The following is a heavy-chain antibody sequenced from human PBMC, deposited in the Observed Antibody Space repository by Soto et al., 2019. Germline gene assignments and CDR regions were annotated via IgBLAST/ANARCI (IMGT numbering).Heavy chain of an antibody. CDR2: LSAYNGNT. Sequence: QVQLVQSGAEVKKPGASVKVSCKASGYTFTSYGISWVRQAPGQGLEWMGWLSAYNGNTNYAQKLQGRVTMTTDTXTSPGSMEMSGMRSVGTVLYCCAGNDSSGYSDFDYGGQATLVTVS. J-gene: IGHJ4*02. CDR1: GYTFTSYG. CDR3: AGNDSSGYSDFDY. V-gene: IGHV1-18*01. D-gene: IGHD3-22*01.